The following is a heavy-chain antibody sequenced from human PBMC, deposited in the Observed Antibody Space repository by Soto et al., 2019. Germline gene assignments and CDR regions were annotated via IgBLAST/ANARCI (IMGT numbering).Heavy chain of an antibody. CDR2: INPNSGGT. J-gene: IGHJ4*02. D-gene: IGHD3-16*02. V-gene: IGHV1-2*02. Sequence: QVQLVQSGAEVKKPGASVKVSCKASGYIFTDYYTHWVRQAPGQGLEWMGWINPNSGGTNYAQKFQGRVAMTSDTSIRTAYMETSRLRSDDTAVYYCSSGLHRGDQVWGSYRSYDRNYWGQGDVGTVPS. CDR1: GYIFTDYY. CDR3: SSGLHRGDQVWGSYRSYDRNY.